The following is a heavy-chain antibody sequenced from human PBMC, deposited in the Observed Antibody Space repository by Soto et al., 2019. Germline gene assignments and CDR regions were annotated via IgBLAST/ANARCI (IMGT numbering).Heavy chain of an antibody. Sequence: EVQLVESGGGLVQPGGSLRLSCAASGFTFSSYWMSWVRQAPGKGLEWVANIKQDGSEKYYVDSVKGRFTISRDNDKNSLYLKMNSLRAEDRAVYYCARDSVAAAGDYYYYGMDVWGQGTTVTVSS. CDR2: IKQDGSEK. CDR1: GFTFSSYW. CDR3: ARDSVAAAGDYYYYGMDV. J-gene: IGHJ6*02. D-gene: IGHD6-13*01. V-gene: IGHV3-7*01.